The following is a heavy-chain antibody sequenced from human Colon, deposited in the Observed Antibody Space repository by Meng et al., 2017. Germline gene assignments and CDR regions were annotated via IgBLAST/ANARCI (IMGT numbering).Heavy chain of an antibody. V-gene: IGHV4-4*02. Sequence: QVRREGAGPGLVKPSGTLSLTCAVSGDSIRSSNWWSWVRQPPGRGLEWIGEIYHSGSTNYNPSLKNRVTMTVDKSKNEFSLTLSSVTAADTAFYYCARVIYASGNMAHLDYWGQGTLVTVSS. CDR3: ARVIYASGNMAHLDY. J-gene: IGHJ4*02. D-gene: IGHD3-10*01. CDR2: IYHSGST. CDR1: GDSIRSSNW.